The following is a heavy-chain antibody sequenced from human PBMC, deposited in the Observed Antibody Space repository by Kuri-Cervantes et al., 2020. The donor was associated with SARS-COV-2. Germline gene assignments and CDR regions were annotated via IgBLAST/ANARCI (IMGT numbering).Heavy chain of an antibody. CDR2: ISSSGSRI. D-gene: IGHD1-7*01. CDR1: GFTFSDYY. V-gene: IGHV3-11*04. Sequence: GESLKISCAASGFTFSDYYITWIRQAPGKGLEWVSYISSSGSRINYTDSVKGRFTISRDNSKNTLYLQMNSLRAEDTAVYYCAKVLGVELRLIDYWGQGTLVTVSS. CDR3: AKVLGVELRLIDY. J-gene: IGHJ4*02.